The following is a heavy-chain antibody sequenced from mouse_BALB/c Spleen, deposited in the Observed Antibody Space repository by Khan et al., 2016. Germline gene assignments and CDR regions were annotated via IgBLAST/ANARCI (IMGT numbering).Heavy chain of an antibody. Sequence: EVQLQESGPGLVKPSQSLSLTCTVTGYSITSDYAWNWIRQFPGNKLEWMGYISYSGGTSYNPYLNSRISLTRDTSKNQFFLRLNSVTTEDTATYYCARRPYYFDYWGQGTTLTVSS. CDR3: ARRPYYFDY. CDR2: ISYSGGT. J-gene: IGHJ2*01. V-gene: IGHV3-2*02. CDR1: GYSITSDYA.